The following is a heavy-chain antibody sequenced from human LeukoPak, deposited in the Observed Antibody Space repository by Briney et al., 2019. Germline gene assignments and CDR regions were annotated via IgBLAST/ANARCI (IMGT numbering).Heavy chain of an antibody. CDR2: IYYSGST. J-gene: IGHJ4*02. CDR3: ARGISSS. Sequence: SETLSLTCTVSGGSISSYYWSWIRQPPGKGLEWIGYIYYSGSTNYNPSLKSRVTISVDTSKNQFSLKLSSVTAADTAVYYCARGISSSWGQGTLVTVSS. CDR1: GGSISSYY. D-gene: IGHD6-13*01. V-gene: IGHV4-59*12.